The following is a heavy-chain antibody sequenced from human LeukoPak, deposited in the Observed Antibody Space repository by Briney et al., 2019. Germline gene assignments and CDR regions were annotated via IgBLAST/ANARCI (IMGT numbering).Heavy chain of an antibody. J-gene: IGHJ3*02. D-gene: IGHD2-2*02. CDR1: GYTLTELS. CDR3: ATDQAGGFVVPAAIGGAFDI. CDR2: FDPEDGKT. V-gene: IGHV1-24*01. Sequence: ASVKVSCKVSGYTLTELSMHWVRQAPGKGLEWMGGFDPEDGKTIYAQKFQGRVTMTEDTSTDTAYMELSSLRSEDTAVYYCATDQAGGFVVPAAIGGAFDIWGQGTMVTVSS.